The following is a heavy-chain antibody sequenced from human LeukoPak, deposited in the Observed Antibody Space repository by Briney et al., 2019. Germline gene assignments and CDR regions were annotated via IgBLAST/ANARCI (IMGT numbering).Heavy chain of an antibody. D-gene: IGHD6-19*01. CDR2: IKSKTDGGTT. V-gene: IGHV3-15*01. J-gene: IGHJ4*02. CDR1: GFTVSSNY. CDR3: TTDPPSGWYLFDY. Sequence: GGSLRLSCAASGFTVSSNYMSWVRQAPGKGLEWVGRIKSKTDGGTTDYAAPVKGRFTISRDDSKNTLYLQMNSLKTEDTAVYYCTTDPPSGWYLFDYWGQGTLVTVSS.